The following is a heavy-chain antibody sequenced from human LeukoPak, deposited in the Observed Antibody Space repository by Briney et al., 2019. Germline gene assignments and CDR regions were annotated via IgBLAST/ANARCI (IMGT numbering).Heavy chain of an antibody. V-gene: IGHV3-7*04. CDR2: IKEDGSEI. CDR3: ARGDICLY. Sequence: GGSLRLSCRASGFTLRITGMRWVGQAPGKGLEWVANIKEDGSEINYADSVRGRFTISRDNAKNSLYLQMNSLRAEDTAVYYCARGDICLYGGQGTLVIVSS. J-gene: IGHJ4*02. D-gene: IGHD3-3*02. CDR1: GFTLRITG.